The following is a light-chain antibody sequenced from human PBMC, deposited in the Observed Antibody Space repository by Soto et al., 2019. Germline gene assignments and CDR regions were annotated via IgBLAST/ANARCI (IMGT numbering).Light chain of an antibody. J-gene: IGKJ1*01. V-gene: IGKV3-20*01. CDR2: GAS. CDR3: QQYGSLPRT. CDR1: QSVSSSY. Sequence: EIVLTQSPGTLSLSPGERATLSCRVSQSVSSSYLAWYQQKLGQAPRLLIYGASSRAIGIPDRFSGSGSGTDFTLTISRLEPEDFAVYFCQQYGSLPRTFGQGTKVDIK.